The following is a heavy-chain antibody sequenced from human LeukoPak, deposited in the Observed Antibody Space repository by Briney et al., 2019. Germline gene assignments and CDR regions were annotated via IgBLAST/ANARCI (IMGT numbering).Heavy chain of an antibody. J-gene: IGHJ4*02. V-gene: IGHV4-59*01. D-gene: IGHD3-16*02. CDR2: IFYTGST. CDR3: AREKRENDYVWGSYRPSEWELRYFDY. Sequence: SETLSLTCTVSGGSITNYYWNWIRQPPGKGLEWIGYIFYTGSTKYNPSLKSRVTISVDTSKNQFSLKLSSMTAADTAVYYCAREKRENDYVWGSYRPSEWELRYFDYWGQGTLVTVSS. CDR1: GGSITNYY.